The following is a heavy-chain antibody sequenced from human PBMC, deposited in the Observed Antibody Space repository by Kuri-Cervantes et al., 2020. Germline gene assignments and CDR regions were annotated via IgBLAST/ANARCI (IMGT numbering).Heavy chain of an antibody. D-gene: IGHD4-17*01. J-gene: IGHJ2*01. CDR3: ARDETSVTTSNWYFDL. V-gene: IGHV4-34*01. CDR1: GGSFSGYY. CDR2: INHSGST. Sequence: ESLKISCAVYGGSFSGYYWSWIRQPPGKGLEWIGEINHSGSTNYNPSLKSRVTISVDTSKNQFSLKLRSVTAADTAVYYCARDETSVTTSNWYFDLWGRGTLVTVSS.